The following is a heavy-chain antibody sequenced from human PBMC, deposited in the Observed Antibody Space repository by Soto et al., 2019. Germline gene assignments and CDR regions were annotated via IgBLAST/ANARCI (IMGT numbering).Heavy chain of an antibody. J-gene: IGHJ4*02. V-gene: IGHV3-53*01. CDR2: IYSGGST. CDR1: VFTVSSNY. CDR3: AKDQGRRGYTAYDFDY. Sequence: GGSLRLSCAASVFTVSSNYMSWVRQAPGKGLEWVSVIYSGGSTYYADSVKGRFTISRDNSKNTLDLQMISLRVEDTAIYYCAKDQGRRGYTAYDFDYWGQGTLVNVSS. D-gene: IGHD5-12*01.